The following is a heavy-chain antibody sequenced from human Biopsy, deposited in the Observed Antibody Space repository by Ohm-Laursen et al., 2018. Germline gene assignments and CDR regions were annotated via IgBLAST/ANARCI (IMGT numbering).Heavy chain of an antibody. J-gene: IGHJ1*01. CDR2: ISHTGYT. V-gene: IGHV4-59*11. CDR1: GGSFTGHY. CDR3: ARGSNEYGGLYFPH. D-gene: IGHD4-23*01. Sequence: GTLSLTCTVSGGSFTGHYWTWIRQPPGKGLEWIGHISHTGYTSYKSSLKSRVTISLDTSRKHFSLRLTSLAAADTAVYYCARGSNEYGGLYFPHWGQGTLVTVPS.